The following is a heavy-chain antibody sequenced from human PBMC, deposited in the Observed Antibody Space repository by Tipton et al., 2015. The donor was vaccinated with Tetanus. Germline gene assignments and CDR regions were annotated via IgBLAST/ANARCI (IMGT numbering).Heavy chain of an antibody. CDR2: IIPSLAAA. CDR1: GFTFRTYA. Sequence: QLVQSGAEVKRPGASVKVSCRASGFTFRTYAVTWVRQAPGHGLEWMGRIIPSLAAADYSPKFRGRLTVTADTSTTTAYMELRSLRSEDTAVYYCAREHGYFDYWGQGTLLTVSS. V-gene: IGHV1-69*09. CDR3: AREHGYFDY. J-gene: IGHJ4*02.